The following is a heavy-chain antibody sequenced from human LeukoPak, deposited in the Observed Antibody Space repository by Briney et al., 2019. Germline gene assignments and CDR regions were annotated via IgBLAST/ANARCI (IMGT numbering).Heavy chain of an antibody. V-gene: IGHV3-53*01. CDR2: IYSGGST. CDR1: GFTVSSNY. CDR3: ARLRRDGYNPSYFDY. D-gene: IGHD5-24*01. J-gene: IGHJ4*02. Sequence: GGSLRLSCAASGFTVSSNYMSWVRQAPGKGLEWVSVIYSGGSTYYADSVKGRFTISRDNSKNTLYLQLNSLRAEDTAGYYCARLRRDGYNPSYFDYWGQGTLVTVSS.